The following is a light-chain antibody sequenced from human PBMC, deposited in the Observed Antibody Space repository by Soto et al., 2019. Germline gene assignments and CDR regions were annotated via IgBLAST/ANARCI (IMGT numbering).Light chain of an antibody. CDR1: QSIVRW. V-gene: IGKV1-5*01. J-gene: IGKJ3*01. Sequence: DIQMTQSPSTLSASVGDRVTITCRASQSIVRWLAWYQQKPGNAPKLLIYDASSLESGVLSRFSGSGSGTEFTLTISRLQPDDFATYYCQQYRDAGVSFGPGTKVDIK. CDR3: QQYRDAGVS. CDR2: DAS.